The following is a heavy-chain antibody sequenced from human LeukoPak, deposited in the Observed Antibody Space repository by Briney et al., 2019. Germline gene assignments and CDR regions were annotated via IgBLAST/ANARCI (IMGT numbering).Heavy chain of an antibody. Sequence: GGSLRLSCAASGFTFSSYAMSWVRQAPGKGPEWVSAISGNDGRTFYADSVKGRSTISRDNSKNTLYLQMNSLRAEDTAVYYCARLPTGYPNWFDLWGQGTLVTVSS. CDR3: ARLPTGYPNWFDL. CDR2: ISGNDGRT. D-gene: IGHD3-9*01. CDR1: GFTFSSYA. V-gene: IGHV3-23*01. J-gene: IGHJ5*01.